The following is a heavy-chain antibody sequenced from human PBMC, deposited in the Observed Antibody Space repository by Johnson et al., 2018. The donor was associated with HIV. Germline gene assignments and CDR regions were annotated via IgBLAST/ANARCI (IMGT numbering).Heavy chain of an antibody. J-gene: IGHJ3*01. D-gene: IGHD1-7*01. CDR3: AKAPNWNYGDAFDV. CDR2: ISWNSGSI. V-gene: IGHV3-9*01. CDR1: GFTFDDYA. Sequence: VESGGGLVQPGRSLRLSCAASGFTFDDYAMHWVRQAPGKGLEWVSGISWNSGSIGYVDSVKGRFTISRDNSKNTLYLQMNSLRAEDTAVYYCAKAPNWNYGDAFDVWGQGTMLTVSS.